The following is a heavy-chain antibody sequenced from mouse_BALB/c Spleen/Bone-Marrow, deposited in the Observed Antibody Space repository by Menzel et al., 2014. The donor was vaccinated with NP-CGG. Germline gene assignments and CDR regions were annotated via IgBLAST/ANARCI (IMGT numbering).Heavy chain of an antibody. CDR3: ARSPYGYDGRDY. CDR2: ISSGSSTI. Sequence: VQLKDSGGGLVQPGGSRKLSCAASGFTFSSFGMHWVRQAPEKGLEWVAYISSGSSTIYYAYTVKGRFTISRDNPKNTLFLQMTSLRSEDTAMYYCARSPYGYDGRDYWGQGTSVTVSS. D-gene: IGHD2-2*01. CDR1: GFTFSSFG. J-gene: IGHJ4*01. V-gene: IGHV5-17*02.